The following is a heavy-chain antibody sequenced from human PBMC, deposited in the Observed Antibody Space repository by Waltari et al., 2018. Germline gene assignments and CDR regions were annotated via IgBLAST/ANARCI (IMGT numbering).Heavy chain of an antibody. V-gene: IGHV1-2*02. CDR3: ARDRSGSGWYFFNY. Sequence: QVQLVQSGAAVKKPGASVKVSCKTSGYPFADFFMPWVRPAPGQGLEWMGWINPYSDVTNYAQKFQGRVTMTRDTSLSTAYMELSGLRSDDTAVYYCARDRSGSGWYFFNYWGQGTLVTVSS. CDR2: INPYSDVT. D-gene: IGHD6-19*01. J-gene: IGHJ4*02. CDR1: GYPFADFF.